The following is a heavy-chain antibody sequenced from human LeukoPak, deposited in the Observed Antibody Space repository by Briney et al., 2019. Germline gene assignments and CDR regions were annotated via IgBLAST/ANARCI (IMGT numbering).Heavy chain of an antibody. Sequence: SETLSLTCTVSGGSISSSSYYWGWIRQPPGKGLEWIGSIYYSGSTYYNPSLKSRVSISVDTSKNQFSLKLNSVTAADTAVYYCARQYYYDSSGYPLDYWGQGTLVTVSS. J-gene: IGHJ4*02. CDR2: IYYSGST. CDR1: GGSISSSSYY. D-gene: IGHD3-22*01. CDR3: ARQYYYDSSGYPLDY. V-gene: IGHV4-39*01.